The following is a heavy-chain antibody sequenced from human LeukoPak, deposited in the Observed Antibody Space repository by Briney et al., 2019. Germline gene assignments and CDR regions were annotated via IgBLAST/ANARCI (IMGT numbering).Heavy chain of an antibody. CDR1: GYTFTSYG. CDR2: ISAYNGNT. CDR3: ARHIVVVTAPYYFDY. D-gene: IGHD2-21*02. Sequence: ASVKVSCKASGYTFTSYGISWVRQAPGQGLEWMGWISAYNGNTNYAQKPQGRVTMTTDTSTSTAYMELRSLRSDDTAVYYCARHIVVVTAPYYFDYWGQGTLVTVSS. J-gene: IGHJ4*02. V-gene: IGHV1-18*01.